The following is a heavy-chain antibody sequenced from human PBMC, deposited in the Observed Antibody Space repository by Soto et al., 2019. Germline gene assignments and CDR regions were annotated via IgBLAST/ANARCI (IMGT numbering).Heavy chain of an antibody. CDR3: ARDRSYYDSSGYSEGLDY. D-gene: IGHD3-22*01. J-gene: IGHJ4*02. CDR1: GFTFSSYA. Sequence: GGSLRLSCAASGFTFSSYAMHWVRQAPGKGLEWVAVISYDGSNKYYADSVKGRFTISRDNSKNTLYLQMNSLRAEDTAVYYCARDRSYYDSSGYSEGLDYWGQGTLVTVSS. V-gene: IGHV3-30-3*01. CDR2: ISYDGSNK.